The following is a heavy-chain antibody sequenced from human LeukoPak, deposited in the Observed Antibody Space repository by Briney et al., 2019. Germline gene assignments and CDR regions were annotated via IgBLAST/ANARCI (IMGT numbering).Heavy chain of an antibody. V-gene: IGHV3-66*01. CDR3: AREPPGGDHC. Sequence: PGGSLRLSCAASGFTVSSNYMTWVRQAPGKGLEWVSIIYRDGGTFYGDSVKGRFTISRDNSKNALYLQMNNLRAEDTAVYYCAREPPGGDHCWGQGTLVTVSS. CDR1: GFTVSSNY. D-gene: IGHD3-16*01. CDR2: IYRDGGT. J-gene: IGHJ4*02.